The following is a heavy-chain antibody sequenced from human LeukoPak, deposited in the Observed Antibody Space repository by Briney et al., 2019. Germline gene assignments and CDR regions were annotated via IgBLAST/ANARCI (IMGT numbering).Heavy chain of an antibody. V-gene: IGHV4-34*01. CDR1: GGSFSDYY. Sequence: SETLSLTCAVYGGSFSDYYWSWIRQIPGKGLEWIGEINHSGSTNYNPSLKSRVTISVDTSKNQFSLKLSSVTAADTAVYYCARVYSSWSNYYYYMDVWGKGTTVTVSS. J-gene: IGHJ6*03. CDR3: ARVYSSWSNYYYYMDV. D-gene: IGHD6-19*01. CDR2: INHSGST.